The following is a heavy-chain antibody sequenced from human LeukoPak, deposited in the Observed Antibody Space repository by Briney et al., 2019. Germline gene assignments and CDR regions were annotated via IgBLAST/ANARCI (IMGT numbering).Heavy chain of an antibody. CDR1: GYTFTGYY. J-gene: IGHJ5*02. Sequence: GASVKVSCKASGYTFTGYYMHWVRQAPGQGLEWMGWINPNSGGTNYAQKFQGRVTMTRDTSISTAYMELSRLRSDDTAVYYCARVGEVVVVAATPYNWFDPWGQGTLVTVSS. CDR2: INPNSGGT. V-gene: IGHV1-2*02. CDR3: ARVGEVVVVAATPYNWFDP. D-gene: IGHD2-15*01.